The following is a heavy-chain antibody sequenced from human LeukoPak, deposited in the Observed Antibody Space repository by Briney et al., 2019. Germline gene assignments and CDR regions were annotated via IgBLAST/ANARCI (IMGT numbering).Heavy chain of an antibody. CDR2: IYTDGGT. CDR3: ARDSNGPAL. Sequence: GGSLRLSCAASGLTVSNNYMSWVRQAPGKGLEWASVIYTDGGTFYTDSVKGRFTISRDSSKNTLYLQINSPRADDTAVYYCARDSNGPALWGQGTPVTVSS. CDR1: GLTVSNNY. J-gene: IGHJ4*02. D-gene: IGHD2-8*01. V-gene: IGHV3-53*01.